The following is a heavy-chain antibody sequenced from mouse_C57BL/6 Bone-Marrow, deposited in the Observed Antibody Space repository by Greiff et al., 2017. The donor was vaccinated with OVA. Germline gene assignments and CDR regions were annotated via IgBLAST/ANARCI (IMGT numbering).Heavy chain of an antibody. CDR3: AKPTDGRARDY. CDR1: GFSLTSYG. Sequence: VQVVESGPGLVAPSQSLSITCTVSGFSLTSYGVSWVRQPPGKGLEWLGVIWGDGSTNYHSALISRLSISTDNSNSQVFLTLNSVQTDDTATYYCAKPTDGRARDYWGQGTSVTVSS. CDR2: IWGDGST. J-gene: IGHJ4*01. V-gene: IGHV2-3*01.